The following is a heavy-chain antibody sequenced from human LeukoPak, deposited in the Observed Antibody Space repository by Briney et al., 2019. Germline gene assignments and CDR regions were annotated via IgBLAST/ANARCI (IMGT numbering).Heavy chain of an antibody. D-gene: IGHD3-10*01. CDR1: GYTFTGYY. CDR2: ITPNSGGT. CDR3: ARAGGYYGPGSYLSLDY. J-gene: IGHJ4*02. Sequence: GASVKVSCKASGYTFTGYYMHWVRQAPGQGLEWMGWITPNSGGTNYAQKFQGRVTMTRDTSISTAYMELSRLRSDDTAVYYCARAGGYYGPGSYLSLDYWGQGTLVTVSS. V-gene: IGHV1-2*02.